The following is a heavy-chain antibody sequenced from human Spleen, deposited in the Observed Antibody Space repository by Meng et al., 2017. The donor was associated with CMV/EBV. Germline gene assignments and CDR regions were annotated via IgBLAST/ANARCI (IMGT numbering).Heavy chain of an antibody. CDR2: INWSGNTR. D-gene: IGHD3-9*01. CDR1: GFNFDEHG. Sequence: GGSLRLSCAASGFNFDEHGMSWVRQAPGKGLEWVSGINWSGNTRGYGDSAKDRFIISRDNARNSLYLQMNSLRGEDTALYYCAPLLTGYFVPHWGKGTLVTVSS. J-gene: IGHJ4*02. CDR3: APLLTGYFVPH. V-gene: IGHV3-20*04.